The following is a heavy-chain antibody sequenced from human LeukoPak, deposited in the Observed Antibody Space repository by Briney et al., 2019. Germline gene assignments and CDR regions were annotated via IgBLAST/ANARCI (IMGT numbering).Heavy chain of an antibody. CDR2: IKSKTDGGTT. Sequence: GGSLRLSCPASGFTFSNAWMSWVRQAPGKGLEWVGRIKSKTDGGTTDYAAPVKGRFTISRDDSKNTLYLQMNSLKTEDTAVYYSTTAITVLPPLDYWGQGTLVTVSS. J-gene: IGHJ4*02. D-gene: IGHD3-16*01. CDR1: GFTFSNAW. CDR3: TTAITVLPPLDY. V-gene: IGHV3-15*01.